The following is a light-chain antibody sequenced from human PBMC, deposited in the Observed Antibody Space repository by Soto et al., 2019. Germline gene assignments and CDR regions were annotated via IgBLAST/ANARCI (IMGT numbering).Light chain of an antibody. Sequence: IGMPRSPATFSVSPVERYHLLARASQSININLAWYPQKPGQAARLLIYGASTRATGLPARFSGSGSGTEFTLIISSLQSEDSAVYYCQKYDNWPITCGQGPRLEIK. J-gene: IGKJ5*01. CDR2: GAS. V-gene: IGKV3-15*01. CDR3: QKYDNWPIT. CDR1: QSININ.